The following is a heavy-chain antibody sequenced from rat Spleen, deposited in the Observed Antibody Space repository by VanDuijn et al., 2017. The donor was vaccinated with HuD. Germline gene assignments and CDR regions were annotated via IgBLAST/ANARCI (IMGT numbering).Heavy chain of an antibody. CDR1: GFTFSDYN. V-gene: IGHV5-7*01. J-gene: IGHJ2*01. Sequence: EVQLVESDGGLVQPGRSLKLSCAASGFTFSDYNMAWVRQAPTTGLEWVATISYGDSSGHSGTYYRDSVRGRFTISRANAKSTLNLQMDSLRSEDTATYDCARRHYGYTDYFDYWGQGVMVTVSS. CDR2: ISYGDSSGHSGT. CDR3: ARRHYGYTDYFDY. D-gene: IGHD1-9*01.